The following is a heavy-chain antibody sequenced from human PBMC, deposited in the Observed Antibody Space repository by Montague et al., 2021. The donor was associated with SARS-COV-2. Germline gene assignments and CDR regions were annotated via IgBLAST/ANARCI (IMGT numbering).Heavy chain of an antibody. CDR3: ATISRWQLLFDSDAYIDV. CDR2: ISSRTDT. Sequence: SLRLSCAASGFSFSASTMCWVRQAPGKGLEWVSSISSRTDTSYADPVKGRFTISRDNTNNSLYLQMGSLRAEDTGLYYCATISRWQLLFDSDAYIDVWGQGTTVTVSS. V-gene: IGHV3-69-1*02. J-gene: IGHJ6*03. D-gene: IGHD4-23*01. CDR1: GFSFSAST.